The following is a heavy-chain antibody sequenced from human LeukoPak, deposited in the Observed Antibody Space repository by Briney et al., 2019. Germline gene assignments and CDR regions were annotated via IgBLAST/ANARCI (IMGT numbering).Heavy chain of an antibody. CDR1: GFTFSSYS. Sequence: GGSLRLSCAASGFTFSSYSMNWVRQAPGKGLEWVSSISSSSSYIYYADSVKGRFTISRDNAKNSLYLQMNSLRAEDTAVYYCARAQYGVTKPFDYWGQGTLVTVSS. D-gene: IGHD4-17*01. J-gene: IGHJ4*02. V-gene: IGHV3-21*01. CDR3: ARAQYGVTKPFDY. CDR2: ISSSSSYI.